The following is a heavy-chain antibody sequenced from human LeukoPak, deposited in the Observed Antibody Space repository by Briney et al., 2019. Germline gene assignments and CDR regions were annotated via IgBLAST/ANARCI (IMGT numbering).Heavy chain of an antibody. V-gene: IGHV4-59*12. CDR2: IYYSGST. J-gene: IGHJ6*03. CDR3: ARDSSGYLGMGYYYYYMDV. CDR1: GGSISSYY. D-gene: IGHD3-22*01. Sequence: PSETLSLTCTVSGGSISSYYWSWIRQPPGKGLEWIGYIYYSGSTNYNPSLKSRVTMSVDTSKNQFSLKLSSVTAADTAVYYCARDSSGYLGMGYYYYYMDVWGKGTTVTISS.